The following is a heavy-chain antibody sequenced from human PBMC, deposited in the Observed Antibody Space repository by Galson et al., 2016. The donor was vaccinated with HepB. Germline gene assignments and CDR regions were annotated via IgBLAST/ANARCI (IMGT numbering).Heavy chain of an antibody. CDR2: IWYDGSEK. V-gene: IGHV3-33*01. CDR3: ARGRRRGFYDRSGYYYYYGMDV. J-gene: IGHJ6*02. CDR1: GFNFSSYG. D-gene: IGHD3-22*01. Sequence: SLRLSCAASGFNFSSYGLHWVRQAPGKGLEWVAFIWYDGSEKWYADSVKGRFTISRDNSKNTVYVQMRSLRGEDTAVYYCARGRRRGFYDRSGYYYYYGMDVWGQGTTVTVSS.